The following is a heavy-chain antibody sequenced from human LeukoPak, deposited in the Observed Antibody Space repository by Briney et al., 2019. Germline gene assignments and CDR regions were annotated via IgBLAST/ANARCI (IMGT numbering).Heavy chain of an antibody. CDR1: GFTFSSYG. CDR2: ISYDGSNR. V-gene: IGHV3-30*18. J-gene: IGHJ4*02. CDR3: AKDMGGDYRIGY. D-gene: IGHD4-11*01. Sequence: GRSLRLSCAASGFTFSSYGMHWVRQAPGKGLEWVAVISYDGSNRYYADSVKGRFTISRDNSKNTLYLQMNSLRAEDTAVYYCAKDMGGDYRIGYWGQGTLVTVSS.